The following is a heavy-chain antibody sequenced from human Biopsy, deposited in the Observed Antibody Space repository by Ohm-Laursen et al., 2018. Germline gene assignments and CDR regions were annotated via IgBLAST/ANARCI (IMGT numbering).Heavy chain of an antibody. CDR2: ISSSGNTE. D-gene: IGHD6-13*01. J-gene: IGHJ4*02. CDR1: GFSFADYY. Sequence: GSLRLSCAANGFSFADYYMSWIRQAPGKGLDWVSYISSSGNTEKYADSVKSRFTISRDNAKQSVHLQMNGLRAEDTAVYYCVTEVGGVSSWYNNWGQGTLVTVSS. CDR3: VTEVGGVSSWYNN. V-gene: IGHV3-11*01.